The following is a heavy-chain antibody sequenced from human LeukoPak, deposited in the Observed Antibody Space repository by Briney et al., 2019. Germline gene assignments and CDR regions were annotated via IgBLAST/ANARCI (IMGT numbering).Heavy chain of an antibody. V-gene: IGHV4-30-2*01. CDR2: IYHSGST. D-gene: IGHD5-18*01. Sequence: PSRTLSLTCTVSGGSISSGGYYWSWIRQPPGKGLEWIGYIYHSGSTYYNPSLKSRVTISVDRSKNQFSLKLSSVTAADTAVYYCARAGYSYGAGLYDVWGQGTTVTVSS. J-gene: IGHJ6*02. CDR1: GGSISSGGYY. CDR3: ARAGYSYGAGLYDV.